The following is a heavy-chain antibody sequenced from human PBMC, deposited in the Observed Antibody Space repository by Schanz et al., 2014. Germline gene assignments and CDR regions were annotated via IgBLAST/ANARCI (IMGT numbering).Heavy chain of an antibody. V-gene: IGHV3-33*03. CDR3: AASSGWHPSTDY. D-gene: IGHD6-19*01. Sequence: QVQLVESGGGVVQPGRSLRLSCAASGFTFSSYALHWVRQAPGKGLEWVAILWHDGSKKYYADSVKGRFTISRDNAKSSLYLQMNSLRVEDTAVYYCAASSGWHPSTDYWGQGTLVTVSS. CDR1: GFTFSSYA. J-gene: IGHJ4*02. CDR2: LWHDGSKK.